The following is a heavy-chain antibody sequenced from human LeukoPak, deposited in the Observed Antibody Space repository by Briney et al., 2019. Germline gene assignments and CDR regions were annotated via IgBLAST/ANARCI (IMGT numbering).Heavy chain of an antibody. J-gene: IGHJ2*01. CDR1: GGSISSSNW. CDR2: IYHSGST. V-gene: IGHV4-4*02. D-gene: IGHD3-22*01. CDR3: ARGHYDSSGYYYNWYFDL. Sequence: PSETLSLTCAVSGGSISSSNWWSWVRQPPGKGLEWIGEIYHSGSTNYNPSLKSRVTISVDKSKNQFSLKLSSVTAADTAVYYCARGHYDSSGYYYNWYFDLWGRGTLVTVSS.